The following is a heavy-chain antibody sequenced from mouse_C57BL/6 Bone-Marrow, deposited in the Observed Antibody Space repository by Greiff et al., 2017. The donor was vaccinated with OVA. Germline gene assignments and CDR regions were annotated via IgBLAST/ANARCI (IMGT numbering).Heavy chain of an antibody. CDR2: IDPSDSYT. D-gene: IGHD2-14*01. CDR3: ARSSWYAYVDV. J-gene: IGHJ1*03. CDR1: GYTFTSYW. Sequence: VQLQQPGAELVMPGASVKLSCKASGYTFTSYWMHWVKQRPGQGLEWIGEIDPSDSYTNYNQKFKGKSTLTVDKSSSTAYMQLSSLTSEDSAVYYWARSSWYAYVDVWGTETTVTVSS. V-gene: IGHV1-69*01.